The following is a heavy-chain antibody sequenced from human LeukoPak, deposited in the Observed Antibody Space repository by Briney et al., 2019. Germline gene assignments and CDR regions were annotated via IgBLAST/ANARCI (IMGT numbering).Heavy chain of an antibody. CDR3: ARDKGEDADYAWYFDL. CDR1: GGSISSGGYY. CDR2: IYYSGST. V-gene: IGHV4-31*03. J-gene: IGHJ2*01. D-gene: IGHD4-17*01. Sequence: SETLSLTCTVSGGSISSGGYYWSWIRQHPGKGLEWIGYIYYSGSTYYNPSLKSRVTISVDTSKNQFSLKLSSVTAADTAVYYCARDKGEDADYAWYFDLWGRGTLVTVSS.